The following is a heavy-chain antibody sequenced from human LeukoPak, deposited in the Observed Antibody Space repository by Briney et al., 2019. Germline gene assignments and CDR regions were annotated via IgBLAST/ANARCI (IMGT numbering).Heavy chain of an antibody. V-gene: IGHV4-39*07. D-gene: IGHD2-21*01. CDR2: IYYSGSS. CDR3: ARDVDTWFDY. Sequence: SETLSLTCTVSGGSISSSSYYWGWIRQPPGKGLEWIGSIYYSGSSYYNPSLKSRVTISIDTSKNQFSLRLNSVTAADTAIYYCARDVDTWFDYWGQGTLVTVSS. J-gene: IGHJ4*02. CDR1: GGSISSSSYY.